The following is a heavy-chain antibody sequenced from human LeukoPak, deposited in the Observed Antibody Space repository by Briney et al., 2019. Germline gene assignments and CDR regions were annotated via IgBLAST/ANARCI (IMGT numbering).Heavy chain of an antibody. CDR3: ARESSDYDILTGYYTIPLFDY. D-gene: IGHD3-9*01. CDR1: QYTFTDYA. CDR2: INAGNGNT. J-gene: IGHJ4*02. Sequence: ASVKVSCKASQYTFTDYAVHWVRQAPGQRLEWMGWINAGNGNTKYSQKFQGRVTITRDTSASTAYMELSSLRSEDTAVYYCARESSDYDILTGYYTIPLFDYWGQGTLVTVSS. V-gene: IGHV1-3*01.